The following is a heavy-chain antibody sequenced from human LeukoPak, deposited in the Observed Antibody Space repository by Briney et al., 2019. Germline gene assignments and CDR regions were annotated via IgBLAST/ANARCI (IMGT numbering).Heavy chain of an antibody. Sequence: GGSLRLSCAASGFTFSIYAMHWVRQAAGKGLEWVAVISYDGSNKYYADSVKVRFTISRDNSKNTLYLQMNRLRAEDTAVYYCARGPYYDILTGYYNDAFDIWGQGTMVTVSS. CDR3: ARGPYYDILTGYYNDAFDI. D-gene: IGHD3-9*01. J-gene: IGHJ3*02. CDR2: ISYDGSNK. CDR1: GFTFSIYA. V-gene: IGHV3-30-3*01.